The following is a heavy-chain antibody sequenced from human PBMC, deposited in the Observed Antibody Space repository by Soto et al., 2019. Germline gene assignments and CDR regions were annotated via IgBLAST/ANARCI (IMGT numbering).Heavy chain of an antibody. D-gene: IGHD2-15*01. V-gene: IGHV3-64*01. CDR2: ISSNGGST. Sequence: GGSLRLSCAASGFTFSSYAMHWVRQAPGKGLEYVSAISSNGGSTYYANSVKGRFTISRDNSKNTLYLQMGSLRAEDMAVYYCARGYCSGGSCDEGGEYSGYDPNFDYWGQGTLVTVSS. CDR3: ARGYCSGGSCDEGGEYSGYDPNFDY. J-gene: IGHJ4*02. CDR1: GFTFSSYA.